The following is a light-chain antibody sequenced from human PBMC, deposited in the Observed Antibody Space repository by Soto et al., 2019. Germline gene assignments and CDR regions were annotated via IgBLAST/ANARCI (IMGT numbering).Light chain of an antibody. CDR2: GAS. V-gene: IGKV3-20*01. CDR1: QSVHNF. CDR3: QQYGSSLIT. J-gene: IGKJ5*01. Sequence: EVVLTQSPATLSLSPGERAALSCKASQSVHNFLAWYQQKPGQAPRLLIYGASTRAAGVPPRFSGSGSGTDFTLTISRLEPEDFAVYYCQQYGSSLITFGQGTRLEI.